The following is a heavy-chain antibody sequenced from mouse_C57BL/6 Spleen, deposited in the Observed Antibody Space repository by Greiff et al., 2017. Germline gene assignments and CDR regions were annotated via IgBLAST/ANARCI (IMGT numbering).Heavy chain of an antibody. V-gene: IGHV1-4*01. CDR1: GYTFTSYT. CDR3: ARGVYDGYSYYFDY. D-gene: IGHD2-3*01. Sequence: QVHVKQSGAELARPGASVKMSCKASGYTFTSYTMHWVKQRPGQGLEWIGYINPSSGYTKYNQKFKDKATLTADKSSSTAYMQLSSLTSEDSAVYYCARGVYDGYSYYFDYWGQGTTLTVSS. J-gene: IGHJ2*01. CDR2: INPSSGYT.